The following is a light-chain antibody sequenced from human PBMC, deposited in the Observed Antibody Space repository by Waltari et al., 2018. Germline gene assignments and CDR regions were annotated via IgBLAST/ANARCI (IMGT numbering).Light chain of an antibody. Sequence: DIQMTQSPSSLSASVGDRVTITCQASQDISNYLNWYKQKPGKAPKLLIYDASNFETGVPSRFSGSGSGTDFTFTISSLQPEDIATYYCQQYDNLSWTFGQGTKVEIK. CDR3: QQYDNLSWT. CDR1: QDISNY. J-gene: IGKJ1*01. CDR2: DAS. V-gene: IGKV1-33*01.